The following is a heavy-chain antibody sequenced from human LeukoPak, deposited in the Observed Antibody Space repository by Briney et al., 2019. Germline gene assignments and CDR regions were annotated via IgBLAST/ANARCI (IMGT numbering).Heavy chain of an antibody. D-gene: IGHD3-22*01. CDR2: IYYSGST. CDR1: GGSVSSGSYY. CDR3: AREAGYYYDSSGYYFYYYYGMDV. J-gene: IGHJ6*02. Sequence: PSETLSLTGTVSGGSVSSGSYYWSWIRQPPGKGLEWIGYIYYSGSTNYNPSLKSRVTISVDTSKNQFSLKLSSVTAADTAVYYCAREAGYYYDSSGYYFYYYYGMDVWGQGTTVTVSS. V-gene: IGHV4-61*01.